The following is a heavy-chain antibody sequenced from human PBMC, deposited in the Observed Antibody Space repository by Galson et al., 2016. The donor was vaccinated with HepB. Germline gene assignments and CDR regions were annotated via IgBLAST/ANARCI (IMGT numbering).Heavy chain of an antibody. Sequence: SVKVSCKASEYTFTSYYIHWVRQAPGQGLEWMGVMNPSGGRTSYAQKFQGRVTMTRDTSTSTVYMELSSLRSEDTAVVYCARVPRGVGYKRGFDYWGQGTLVTVSS. CDR2: MNPSGGRT. D-gene: IGHD5-24*01. J-gene: IGHJ4*02. CDR1: EYTFTSYY. CDR3: ARVPRGVGYKRGFDY. V-gene: IGHV1-46*01.